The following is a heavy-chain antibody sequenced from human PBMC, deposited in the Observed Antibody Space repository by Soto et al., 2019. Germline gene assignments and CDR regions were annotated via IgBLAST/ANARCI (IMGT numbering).Heavy chain of an antibody. CDR2: LSYDGSNI. D-gene: IGHD2-8*01. V-gene: IGHV3-30*03. CDR3: ATTEFFTNGLCYPGVFYY. J-gene: IGHJ4*02. CDR1: GFTFSNYG. Sequence: QVQLVESGGGVVQPGRSLRLSCATSGFTFSNYGMNWIRQAPGKGLEWVAFLSYDGSNIHFPDSVKGRFTISRDNPKNTLHLQMNSLRADDTAVYYCATTEFFTNGLCYPGVFYYWGQVTLVTVSS.